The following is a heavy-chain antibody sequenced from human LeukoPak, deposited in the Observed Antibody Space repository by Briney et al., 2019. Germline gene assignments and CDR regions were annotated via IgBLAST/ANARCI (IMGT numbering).Heavy chain of an antibody. CDR2: IKQDGSEK. D-gene: IGHD3-9*01. V-gene: IGHV3-7*01. CDR1: GFTFSSYW. Sequence: PGGSLRLSCAAPGFTFSSYWMSWVRQAPGKGLEWVANIKQDGSEKYYVDSVKGRFTISRDNAKNSLYLQMNSLRAEDTAVYYCARDLSNYYYYYMDVWGKGTTVTVSS. J-gene: IGHJ6*03. CDR3: ARDLSNYYYYYMDV.